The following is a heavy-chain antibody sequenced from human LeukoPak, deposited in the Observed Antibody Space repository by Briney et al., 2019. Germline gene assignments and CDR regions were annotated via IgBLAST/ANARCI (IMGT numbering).Heavy chain of an antibody. CDR2: IYAGGNT. CDR1: GFTVSQSY. V-gene: IGHV3-53*01. J-gene: IGHJ1*01. CDR3: ARDGAIVAGTAQH. D-gene: IGHD5-12*01. Sequence: GGSLRLSCAASGFTVSQSYMSWVRQAPGKGLEWVSIIYAGGNTYYADSVTGRFTISRDTSNNNAYLEMNSLRVEDTAIYYCARDGAIVAGTAQHWGQGALVTVSS.